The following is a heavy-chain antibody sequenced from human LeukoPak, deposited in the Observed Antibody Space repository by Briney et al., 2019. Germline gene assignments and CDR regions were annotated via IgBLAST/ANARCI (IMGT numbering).Heavy chain of an antibody. CDR3: ARGKLRFLEWLLDWFDP. CDR1: GGSISSYY. Sequence: SETLSLTCTVSGGSISSYYWSWIRQPPGKGLEWIGYIYYSGSTNYNPSLRSRVTISVDTSKNQFSLKLSSVTAADTAVYYCARGKLRFLEWLLDWFDPWGQGTLVTVSS. D-gene: IGHD3-3*01. J-gene: IGHJ5*02. V-gene: IGHV4-59*01. CDR2: IYYSGST.